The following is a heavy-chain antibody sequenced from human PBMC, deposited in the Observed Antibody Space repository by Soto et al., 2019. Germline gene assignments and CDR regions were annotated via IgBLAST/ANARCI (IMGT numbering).Heavy chain of an antibody. CDR3: VRYCSTTLCNGVATRTFDY. D-gene: IGHD2-2*01. J-gene: IGHJ4*02. CDR2: ISSSGNTV. Sequence: EVQLVESGGGLIQPGGSLRLSCAASRFTFSTYEMNWVRQAPGKGLEWVSYISSSGNTVYYADSVKGRFTISRDNTRNSLYLQMNSLRDEDTALYYCVRYCSTTLCNGVATRTFDYWGQGTLVTVSS. CDR1: RFTFSTYE. V-gene: IGHV3-48*03.